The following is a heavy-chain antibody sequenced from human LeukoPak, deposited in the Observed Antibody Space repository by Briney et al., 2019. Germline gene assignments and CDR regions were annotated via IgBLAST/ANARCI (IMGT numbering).Heavy chain of an antibody. CDR2: ISGSGGST. V-gene: IGHV3-23*01. J-gene: IGHJ4*02. D-gene: IGHD5-24*01. Sequence: TGGSLRLSCAASGFTFSSYAMSWVRQAPGKGLEWVSAISGSGGSTYYADSVKGRFTISRDNSKNTLYLQMNSLRAEDTAVYYCASSIEMATISVDYWGQGTLVTVSS. CDR1: GFTFSSYA. CDR3: ASSIEMATISVDY.